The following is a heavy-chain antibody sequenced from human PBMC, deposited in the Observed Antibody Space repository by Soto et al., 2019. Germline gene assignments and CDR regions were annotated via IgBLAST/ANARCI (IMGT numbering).Heavy chain of an antibody. J-gene: IGHJ4*02. CDR3: ARIAYDYVWGSYRAPSIDY. V-gene: IGHV4-34*01. CDR2: INHSGST. CDR1: GGTFIDYG. D-gene: IGHD3-16*01. Sequence: LVTLSLTTAVYGGTFIDYGWSWIRKPPGKGLEWIGEINHSGSTNYNPSLKSRVTISVDTSKNQFSLKLSSVTAADTAVYYCARIAYDYVWGSYRAPSIDYWGQGTLVTVSS.